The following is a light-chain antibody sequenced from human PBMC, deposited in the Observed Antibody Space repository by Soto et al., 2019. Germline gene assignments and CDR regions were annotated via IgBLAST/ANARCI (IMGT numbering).Light chain of an antibody. V-gene: IGLV1-40*01. J-gene: IGLJ1*01. CDR3: QSYDSSLSGYV. CDR2: GNS. Sequence: HSALTQPPSLSGAPGQRVTISCTGSSSNIGAGYDVHWYQQLPGTAPKLLIYGNSNRPSGVPDRFSGSKSGTSASLAITGFQAEDEADYYCQSYDSSLSGYVFGTGTQLTVL. CDR1: SSNIGAGYD.